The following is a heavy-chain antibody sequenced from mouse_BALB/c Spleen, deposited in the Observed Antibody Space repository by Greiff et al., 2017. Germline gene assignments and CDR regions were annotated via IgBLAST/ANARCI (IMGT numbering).Heavy chain of an antibody. CDR1: GYTFTDYA. V-gene: IGHV1S137*01. Sequence: VQLQQSGAELVRPGVSVKISCKGSGYTFTDYAMHWVKQSHAKSLEWIGVISTYYGDASYNQKFKGKATMTVDKSSSTAYMELARLTSEDSAIYYCARESGSSYAFDNWGQGTTLTVSS. D-gene: IGHD1-1*01. J-gene: IGHJ2*01. CDR2: ISTYYGDA. CDR3: ARESGSSYAFDN.